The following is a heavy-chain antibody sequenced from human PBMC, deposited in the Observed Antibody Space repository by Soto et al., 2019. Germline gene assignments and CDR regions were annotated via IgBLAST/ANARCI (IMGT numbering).Heavy chain of an antibody. V-gene: IGHV2-5*01. CDR1: GFSLRTTGVG. D-gene: IGHD3-16*01. Sequence: QITLKESGTTLVEPTQTLTLTCTYSGFSLRTTGVGVGWIRHPPGKALEWLGIIYWNDDKRYSPSLKNRFTLTSDISKSQVVLTMTNMDPVDTATYYCAHTWGLPFDYWGQGTLVIVSS. CDR3: AHTWGLPFDY. CDR2: IYWNDDK. J-gene: IGHJ4*02.